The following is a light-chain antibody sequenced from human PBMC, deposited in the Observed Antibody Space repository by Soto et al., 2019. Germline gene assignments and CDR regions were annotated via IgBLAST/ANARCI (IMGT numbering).Light chain of an antibody. CDR3: QQRSDWSPLT. CDR2: DAS. V-gene: IGKV3-11*01. J-gene: IGKJ4*01. Sequence: EIVLTQSPATLSLSPGDTATLSCRASRTVTRNLAWYQQKPGQAPRLLISDASNRATGIPARFSGSGSGTDFTLTISALEPEDFAVYYCQQRSDWSPLTFGGGTKVEI. CDR1: RTVTRN.